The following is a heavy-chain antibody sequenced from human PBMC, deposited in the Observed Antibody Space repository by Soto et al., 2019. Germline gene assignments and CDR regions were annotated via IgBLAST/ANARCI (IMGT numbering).Heavy chain of an antibody. Sequence: GESLKISCRVSGDSFTTYWIAWVRQMPGKGLEWMGIIYPGDFDTRYSPSFQGQVTISVDKSINTAYLQWSSLKASDTAMYYCARQGSNGAYYYYGMDVWGQGTTVTVSS. CDR3: ARQGSNGAYYYYGMDV. J-gene: IGHJ6*02. CDR1: GDSFTTYW. V-gene: IGHV5-51*01. CDR2: IYPGDFDT. D-gene: IGHD2-8*01.